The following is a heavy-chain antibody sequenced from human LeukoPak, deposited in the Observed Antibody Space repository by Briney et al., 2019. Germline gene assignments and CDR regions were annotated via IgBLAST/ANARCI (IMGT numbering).Heavy chain of an antibody. Sequence: SETLSLTCTVSGGSISSYYWSWIRQSPGKGLEWIGYIYYSGSSNYNPSLKSRVTFSVDTSKNRFSLKLSSVTAADTAVYYCARGGYYDTSVSLRYYYGLVVWGQGTTVTVSS. CDR3: ARGGYYDTSVSLRYYYGLVV. V-gene: IGHV4-59*01. CDR1: GGSISSYY. D-gene: IGHD3-22*01. CDR2: IYYSGSS. J-gene: IGHJ6*02.